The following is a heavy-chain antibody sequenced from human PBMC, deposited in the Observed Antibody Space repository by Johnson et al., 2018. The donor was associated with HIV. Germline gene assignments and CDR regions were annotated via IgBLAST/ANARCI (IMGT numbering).Heavy chain of an antibody. D-gene: IGHD6-6*01. CDR1: GFTFSSHV. V-gene: IGHV3-30*18. Sequence: QVQLVESGGGVVQPGRSLRLSCAASGFTFSSHVMHWVRQGPGKGLEWVAVISYDGSNKYYADFVKGRFTISRDNSKNTLYLQKNSLRPEDTAVYFCAKDRAEYSTWIDALDIWGQGTMVTVSS. CDR2: ISYDGSNK. CDR3: AKDRAEYSTWIDALDI. J-gene: IGHJ3*02.